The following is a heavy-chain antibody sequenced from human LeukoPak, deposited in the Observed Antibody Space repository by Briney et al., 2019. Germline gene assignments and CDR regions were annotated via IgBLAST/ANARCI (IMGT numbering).Heavy chain of an antibody. V-gene: IGHV4-39*07. CDR2: IYYSGST. CDR3: ARGPRIVVVPAAYYYYGMDV. CDR1: GGSISSSSYY. J-gene: IGHJ6*02. Sequence: SETLSLTCTVSGGSISSSSYYWGWIRQPPGKGLEWIGSIYYSGSTYYNPSLKSRVTISVDTSKNQFSLKLSSVTAADTAVYYCARGPRIVVVPAAYYYYGMDVWGQGTTVTVSS. D-gene: IGHD2-2*01.